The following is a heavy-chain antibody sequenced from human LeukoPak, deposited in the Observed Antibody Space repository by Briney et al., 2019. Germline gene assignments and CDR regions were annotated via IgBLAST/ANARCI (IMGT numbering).Heavy chain of an antibody. V-gene: IGHV1-69*04. CDR1: GGTFSSYA. D-gene: IGHD5-12*01. Sequence: VASVKVSCKASGGTFSSYAISWVRQAPGQGLEWMGRIIPILGIANYAQKFQGRVTITADKSTSTAYMELRSLRSDDTAVYYCARDGFLGIVATNGMDVWGQGTTVTVSS. CDR2: IIPILGIA. J-gene: IGHJ6*02. CDR3: ARDGFLGIVATNGMDV.